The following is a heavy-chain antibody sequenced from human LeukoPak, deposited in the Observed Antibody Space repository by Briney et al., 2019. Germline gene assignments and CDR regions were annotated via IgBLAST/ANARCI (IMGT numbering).Heavy chain of an antibody. V-gene: IGHV4-61*02. D-gene: IGHD2-8*01. CDR1: GGSISSGSYY. J-gene: IGHJ4*02. Sequence: PSETLSLTCTVSGGSISSGSYYWSWIRQPAGKGLEWIGRIYTSGSTNYNPSLKSRVTISVDTSKNQFSLKLSSVTAADTAVYYCARARYCNNGVCYERGPVVEGLDYWGQGTLVTVSS. CDR3: ARARYCNNGVCYERGPVVEGLDY. CDR2: IYTSGST.